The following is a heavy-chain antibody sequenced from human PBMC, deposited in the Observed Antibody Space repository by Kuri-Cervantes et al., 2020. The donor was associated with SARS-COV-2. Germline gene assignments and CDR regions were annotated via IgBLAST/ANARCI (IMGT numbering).Heavy chain of an antibody. CDR2: IDWDEDK. J-gene: IGHJ4*02. D-gene: IGHD6-19*01. CDR1: GFSLSTSGMC. Sequence: SGPTLVKPTQTLTLTCTFSGFSLSTSGMCVSWIRQPLGKALEWLARIDWDEDKFYNTSLKTRLTISKDTSRNQVVLTMTNMDPVDTATYYCARARSGFNHFDSWGQGYLVTVSS. CDR3: ARARSGFNHFDS. V-gene: IGHV2-70*17.